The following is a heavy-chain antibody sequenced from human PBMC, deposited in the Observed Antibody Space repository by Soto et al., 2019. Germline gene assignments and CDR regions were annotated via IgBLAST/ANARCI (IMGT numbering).Heavy chain of an antibody. J-gene: IGHJ4*02. CDR1: GGTFSSYP. D-gene: IGHD3-10*01. CDR2: TNGNLGTG. V-gene: IGHV1-69*06. Sequence: QVQLVQSGAEVKRPGSSVKVSCKASGGTFSSYPISWVRQARGQGLEWMGGTNGNLGTGNYAQKFRGRLTITTHISTTTAYLELSSLTSDDTAVYYCARRDSHGFFRYFDNWGQGTLVTVSS. CDR3: ARRDSHGFFRYFDN.